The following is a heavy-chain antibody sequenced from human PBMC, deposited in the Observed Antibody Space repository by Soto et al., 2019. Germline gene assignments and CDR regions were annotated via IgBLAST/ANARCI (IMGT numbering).Heavy chain of an antibody. Sequence: QVQLVQSGAEVRKPGSSVKVSCKASGGTFSRHAISWVRQAPGQGLEWMGGIIPIFGTANYAQKFQGRVTITADKSTSTAYMELSSLRSEDTAVYYCARRGFIAAAGLYYYYGMDVWGQGTTVTVSS. CDR3: ARRGFIAAAGLYYYYGMDV. CDR2: IIPIFGTA. D-gene: IGHD6-13*01. CDR1: GGTFSRHA. J-gene: IGHJ6*02. V-gene: IGHV1-69*06.